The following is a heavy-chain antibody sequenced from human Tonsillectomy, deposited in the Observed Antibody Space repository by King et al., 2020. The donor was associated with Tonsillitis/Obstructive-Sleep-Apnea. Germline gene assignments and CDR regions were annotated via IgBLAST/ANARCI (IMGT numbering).Heavy chain of an antibody. CDR2: ISAYNGNT. CDR1: GYTFTSYG. V-gene: IGHV1-18*01. D-gene: IGHD2-2*02. CDR3: ARYDVVVPAAIRGNWFDP. J-gene: IGHJ5*02. Sequence: EQLVQSGAEVKKPGASVKVSCKASGYTFTSYGISWVRQAPGQGLEWMGWISAYNGNTNYAQKLQGRVTMTTDTSTSTAYMELRRLRSDDTAVYYCARYDVVVPAAIRGNWFDPWGQGTLVTVSS.